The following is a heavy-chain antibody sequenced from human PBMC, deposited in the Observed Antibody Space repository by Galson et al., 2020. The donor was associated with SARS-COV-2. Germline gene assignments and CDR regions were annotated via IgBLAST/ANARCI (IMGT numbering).Heavy chain of an antibody. Sequence: SETLSLTCTVSGGSINSGDYYCSWVRQTPGKGLEWIGYMNYTGSSYYNPSLKRRTIISLDTSKNQFSLRLSSVTASDTAVYFCASGRESSGRFDYWGQGILVTVSS. CDR3: ASGRESSGRFDY. V-gene: IGHV4-30-4*01. J-gene: IGHJ4*02. CDR1: GGSINSGDYY. CDR2: MNYTGSS.